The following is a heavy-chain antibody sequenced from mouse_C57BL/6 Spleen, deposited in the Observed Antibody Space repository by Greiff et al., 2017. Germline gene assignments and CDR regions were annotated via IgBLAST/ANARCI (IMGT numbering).Heavy chain of an antibody. D-gene: IGHD1-1*01. CDR2: ISSGGDYI. V-gene: IGHV5-9-1*02. CDR3: TRDTHYYGSSYDAMDY. J-gene: IGHJ4*01. CDR1: GFTFSSYA. Sequence: EVKVVESGEGLVKPGGSLKLSCAASGFTFSSYAMSWVRQTPEKRLEWVAYISSGGDYIYYADTVKGRFTISRDNARNPLYLQMSSLKSEDTAMYYCTRDTHYYGSSYDAMDYWGQGTSVTVSS.